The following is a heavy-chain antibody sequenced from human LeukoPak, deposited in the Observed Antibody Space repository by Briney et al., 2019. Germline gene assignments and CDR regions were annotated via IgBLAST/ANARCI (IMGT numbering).Heavy chain of an antibody. V-gene: IGHV1-69*13. CDR1: GGTLSTYG. J-gene: IGHJ6*03. CDR2: IIPIFGTA. Sequence: SVKVSCKASGGTLSTYGISWVRQAPGQGLEWMGGIIPIFGTANYAQKFQGRVTITADESTSTAYMELSSLRSEDTAVYYCARDRVRFLEPVDYYYYYMDVWGKGTTVTVSS. CDR3: ARDRVRFLEPVDYYYYYMDV. D-gene: IGHD3-3*01.